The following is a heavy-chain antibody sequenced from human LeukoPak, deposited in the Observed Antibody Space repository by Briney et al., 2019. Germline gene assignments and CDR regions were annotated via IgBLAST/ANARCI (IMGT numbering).Heavy chain of an antibody. CDR1: GFTFSNAW. CDR2: IKSKTDGGTT. V-gene: IGHV3-15*01. Sequence: PGGSLRLSCAASGFTFSNAWMSWVRQAPGKGLEWVGRIKSKTDGGTTDYAAPVKGRFTISRDDSKNTLYLQMNSLKTEDTAVYYCTTDRLLVGATTSADYWGQGTLVTVSS. J-gene: IGHJ4*02. D-gene: IGHD1-26*01. CDR3: TTDRLLVGATTSADY.